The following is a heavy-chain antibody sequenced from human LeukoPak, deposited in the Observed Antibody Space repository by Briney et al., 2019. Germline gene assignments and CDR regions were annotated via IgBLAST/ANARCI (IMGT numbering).Heavy chain of an antibody. CDR1: GYRFTSYW. V-gene: IGHV5-10-1*01. D-gene: IGHD1-1*01. CDR3: ARARNWNDVVWFDY. Sequence: GQSLKISCKGSGYRFTSYWISWVRQMLGKGLEWMGRIDPTDSYTNYSPSFEGHVTISADKSTATVYLQWSSLKASDTAMYYCARARNWNDVVWFDYWGQRTLVTVSS. CDR2: IDPTDSYT. J-gene: IGHJ4*02.